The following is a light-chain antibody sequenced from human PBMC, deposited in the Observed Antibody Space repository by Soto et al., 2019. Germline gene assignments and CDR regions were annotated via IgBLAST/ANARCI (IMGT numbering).Light chain of an antibody. CDR1: QTINRW. CDR3: QQYDSYSST. J-gene: IGKJ1*01. CDR2: HAS. Sequence: QMTQSPSTLSASIGDRFTITCRASQTINRWLAWYQQKPGKAPRLLIHHASNLESGVPSRISGSGSGTEFSLIISNLQPEDVAFYYCQQYDSYSSTFGQGTKVDTK. V-gene: IGKV1-5*01.